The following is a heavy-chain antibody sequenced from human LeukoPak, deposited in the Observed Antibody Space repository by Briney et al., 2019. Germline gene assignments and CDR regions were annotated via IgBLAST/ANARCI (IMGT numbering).Heavy chain of an antibody. V-gene: IGHV3-21*01. CDR3: AIAVEMATNDAFDI. D-gene: IGHD5-24*01. CDR1: GFTFSSYS. CDR2: ISSSSSYI. J-gene: IGHJ3*02. Sequence: GGSLRLSCAASGFTFSSYSMNWVRQAPGKGLEWVTSISSSSSYIYYADSVKGRFTISRDNAKNSLYLQVNSLRAEDTAVYYCAIAVEMATNDAFDIWGQGTMVTVSS.